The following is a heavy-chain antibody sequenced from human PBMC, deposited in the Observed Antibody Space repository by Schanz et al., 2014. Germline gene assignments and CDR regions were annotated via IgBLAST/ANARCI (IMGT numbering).Heavy chain of an antibody. CDR2: ISYDGSHK. Sequence: QVQLVESGGGVVRPGRSLRLSCAASEFTFTTYAMHLVRQAPCNGLEWVAVISYDGSHKYYADSVKGRFTVSRDNSKNTLYLQMNSLRAEDTAVYYCARAQEHNTDYTSSRLFDYWGQGTLVTVSS. J-gene: IGHJ4*02. CDR3: ARAQEHNTDYTSSRLFDY. V-gene: IGHV3-30*04. CDR1: EFTFTTYA. D-gene: IGHD6-13*01.